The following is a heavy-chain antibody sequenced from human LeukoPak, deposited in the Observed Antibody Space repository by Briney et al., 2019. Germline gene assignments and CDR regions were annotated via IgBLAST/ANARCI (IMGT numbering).Heavy chain of an antibody. J-gene: IGHJ4*02. CDR3: AKDRQGIKIWSSFDY. Sequence: PGGSLRLSCVASGFTFSRFEMNWVRQAPGKGLEWISHISTGTYIAYTDSVKGRFTISRDNSKNTLYLQMNGLRAEDTATYYCAKDRQGIKIWSSFDYWGQGTLVTVSS. V-gene: IGHV3-23*01. CDR1: GFTFSRFE. D-gene: IGHD2-21*01. CDR2: ISTGTYI.